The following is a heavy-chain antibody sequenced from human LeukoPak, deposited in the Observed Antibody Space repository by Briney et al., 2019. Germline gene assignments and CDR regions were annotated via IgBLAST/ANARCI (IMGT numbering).Heavy chain of an antibody. CDR1: GFTFSSYA. V-gene: IGHV3-30-3*01. CDR3: AKDRIAAAGRPIYDY. CDR2: ISYDGSNK. Sequence: PGRSLRLSCAASGFTFSSYAMHWVRQAPGKGLEWVAVISYDGSNKYYADSVKGRFTISRDNSKNTLYLQMNSLRAEDTAVYYCAKDRIAAAGRPIYDYWGQGTLVTVSS. J-gene: IGHJ4*02. D-gene: IGHD6-13*01.